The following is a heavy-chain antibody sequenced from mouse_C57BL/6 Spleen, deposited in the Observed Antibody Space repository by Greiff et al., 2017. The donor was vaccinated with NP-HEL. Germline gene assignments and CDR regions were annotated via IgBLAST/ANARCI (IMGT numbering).Heavy chain of an antibody. CDR3: ARASLGQAWFAY. D-gene: IGHD4-1*01. V-gene: IGHV5-4*01. J-gene: IGHJ3*01. CDR1: GFTFSSYA. CDR2: ISDGGSYT. Sequence: EVHLVESGGGLVKPGGSLKLSCAASGFTFSSYAMSWVRQTPEKRLEWVATISDGGSYTYYPDNVKGRFTISRDNAKNNLYLQMSHLKSEDTAMYYCARASLGQAWFAYWGQGTLVTVSA.